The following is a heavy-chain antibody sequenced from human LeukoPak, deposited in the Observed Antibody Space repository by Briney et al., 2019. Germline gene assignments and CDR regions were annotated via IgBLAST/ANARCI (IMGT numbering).Heavy chain of an antibody. D-gene: IGHD4-11*01. J-gene: IGHJ4*02. CDR3: ARDGSHTGSNPNDY. Sequence: SETLSLTCAVYGGSFSGYYWSWIRQPPGKGLEWIGEINHSGSTNYNPSLKSRVTISVDTSKNQFSLKLSSVTAADTAVYYCARDGSHTGSNPNDYWGQGTLVTVSS. CDR2: INHSGST. V-gene: IGHV4-34*01. CDR1: GGSFSGYY.